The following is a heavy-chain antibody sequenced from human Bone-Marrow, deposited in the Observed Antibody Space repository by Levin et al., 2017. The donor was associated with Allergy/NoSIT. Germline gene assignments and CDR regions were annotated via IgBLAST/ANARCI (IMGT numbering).Heavy chain of an antibody. CDR2: ISSGAGST. CDR3: AKADLASSWYSLFDY. V-gene: IGHV3-23*01. J-gene: IGHJ4*02. D-gene: IGHD6-13*01. CDR1: GFAFGNYA. Sequence: GGSLRLSCAGSGFAFGNYAMSWVRQAPGKGLEWVSTISSGAGSTYYAGSVKGRFTISRDNSKDTLSLQMTSLRAEDTALYYCAKADLASSWYSLFDYWGQGTLVTVSS.